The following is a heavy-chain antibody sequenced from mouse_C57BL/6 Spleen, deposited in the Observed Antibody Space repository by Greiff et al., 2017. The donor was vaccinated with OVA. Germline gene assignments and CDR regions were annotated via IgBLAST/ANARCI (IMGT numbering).Heavy chain of an antibody. J-gene: IGHJ2*01. V-gene: IGHV5-6*01. CDR3: ARHSGARGDFDY. Sequence: EVMLVESGGDLVKPGGSLKLSCAASGFTFSSYGMSWVRQTPDKRLEWVATISSGGSYTYYPDSVKGRITISKDNAKNTLYLQMSSLKSGDTAMYYCARHSGARGDFDYWGQGTTLTVSS. D-gene: IGHD1-3*01. CDR2: ISSGGSYT. CDR1: GFTFSSYG.